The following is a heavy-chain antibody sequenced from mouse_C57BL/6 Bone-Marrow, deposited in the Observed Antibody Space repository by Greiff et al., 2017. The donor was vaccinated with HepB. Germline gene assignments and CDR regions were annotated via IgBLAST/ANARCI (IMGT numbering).Heavy chain of an antibody. CDR2: INPNNGGT. J-gene: IGHJ1*03. V-gene: IGHV1-26*01. CDR3: ARPYWYFDV. CDR1: GYTFTDYY. Sequence: VQLQQSGPELVKPGASVKISCKASGYTFTDYYMNWVKQSHGKSLEWIGDINPNNGGTSYNQKFKGKATLTVDKSSSTAYMELRSLTSEDSAVYYCARPYWYFDVWGTGTTVTVSS.